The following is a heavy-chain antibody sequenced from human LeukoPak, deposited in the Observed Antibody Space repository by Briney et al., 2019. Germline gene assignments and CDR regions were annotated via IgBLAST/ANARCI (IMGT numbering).Heavy chain of an antibody. D-gene: IGHD5-18*01. Sequence: GASVKVSCKASGHTFTSYAMHWVRQAPGQRLEWMGWINAGNGNTKYSQKFQGRVTITRDTSASTAYMELSSLRSEDTAVYYCARSINPYGGRRNTAMVPNAFDIWGQGTMVTVSS. V-gene: IGHV1-3*01. CDR1: GHTFTSYA. CDR3: ARSINPYGGRRNTAMVPNAFDI. CDR2: INAGNGNT. J-gene: IGHJ3*02.